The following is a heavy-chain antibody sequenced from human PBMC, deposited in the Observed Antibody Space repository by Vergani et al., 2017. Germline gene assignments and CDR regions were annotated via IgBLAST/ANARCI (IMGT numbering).Heavy chain of an antibody. CDR3: ARGRRASGSYSPQYYYYYYGMDV. CDR2: IIPIFGTA. Sequence: QVQLVQSGAEVKKPGSSVKVSCKASGGTFSSYAISWVRQAPGQGLEWMGGIIPIFGTANYAQKFQGRVTITADESTSTAYMELSSLRSEDTAVYYCARGRRASGSYSPQYYYYYYGMDVWGQGTTVTVSS. V-gene: IGHV1-69*12. CDR1: GGTFSSYA. D-gene: IGHD3-10*01. J-gene: IGHJ6*02.